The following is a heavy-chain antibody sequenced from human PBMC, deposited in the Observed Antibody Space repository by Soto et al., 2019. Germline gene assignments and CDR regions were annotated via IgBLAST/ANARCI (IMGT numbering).Heavy chain of an antibody. CDR1: GYTFTSYA. Sequence: ASVKVSCKASGYTFTSYAMHWVRQAPGQRLEWMGWINAGNGNTKYSQKFQGRVTITRDTSASTAYMELSSLRSEDTAVYYCARDRPMERRRYYYGMDVWGQGTTVTVSS. V-gene: IGHV1-3*01. D-gene: IGHD1-1*01. CDR3: ARDRPMERRRYYYGMDV. CDR2: INAGNGNT. J-gene: IGHJ6*02.